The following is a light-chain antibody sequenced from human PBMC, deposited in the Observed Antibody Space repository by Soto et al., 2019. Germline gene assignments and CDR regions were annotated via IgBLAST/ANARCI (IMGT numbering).Light chain of an antibody. V-gene: IGKV3D-15*01. CDR2: GAS. J-gene: IGKJ5*01. CDR1: QSVSSN. Sequence: DIVMTQSPATLSVSPGEGVTLSCRASQSVSSNLAWYQQRPGQAPRLLIYGASTRATGIPARFSGSGSGTDFTLTISSLEPEDSAVYYCQQRNVWPPVTFGQGTRLEI. CDR3: QQRNVWPPVT.